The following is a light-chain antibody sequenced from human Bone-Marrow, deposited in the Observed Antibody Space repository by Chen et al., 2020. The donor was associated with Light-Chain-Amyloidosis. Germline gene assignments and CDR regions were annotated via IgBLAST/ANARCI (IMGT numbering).Light chain of an antibody. J-gene: IGKJ4*01. V-gene: IGKV1-12*01. Sequence: DVQMTQSSSSVSAFVGDRVTITCRASQSINNYLVWYQQRPGNAPKLLIYTASTLQSGVPSRFSGSGSGTDFTLTISSLQPEDVATYYCQQANNFPLTFGGGTKVEIK. CDR2: TAS. CDR1: QSINNY. CDR3: QQANNFPLT.